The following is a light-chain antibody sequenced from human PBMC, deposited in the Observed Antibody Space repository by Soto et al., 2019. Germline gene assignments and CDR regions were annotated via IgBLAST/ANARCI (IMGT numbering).Light chain of an antibody. CDR3: MHYNNWPPWT. CDR2: GAS. V-gene: IGKV3-15*01. CDR1: QSVSSN. Sequence: EIVMTQSPATLSVSPGERATLSCRASQSVSSNLAWYQHKPGQAPRLRIYGASARATGIPARFSGSGSGTEFTLTTSSLPSEAFAVYYCMHYNNWPPWTFGHGTKVEI. J-gene: IGKJ1*01.